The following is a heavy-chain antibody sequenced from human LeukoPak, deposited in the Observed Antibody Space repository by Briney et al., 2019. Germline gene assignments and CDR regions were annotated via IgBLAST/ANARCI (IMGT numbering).Heavy chain of an antibody. J-gene: IGHJ4*02. CDR1: GFTFSSYA. V-gene: IGHV3-30-3*01. CDR2: ISYDGSNK. Sequence: PGRSLRLSCAASGFTFSSYAMHWVRQAPGKGLEWVAVISYDGSNKYYADSVKGRFTISRDNSKNTLYLQMNSLRAEDTAVYYCARDREMATIRYFDYWGQGTLVTASS. D-gene: IGHD5-24*01. CDR3: ARDREMATIRYFDY.